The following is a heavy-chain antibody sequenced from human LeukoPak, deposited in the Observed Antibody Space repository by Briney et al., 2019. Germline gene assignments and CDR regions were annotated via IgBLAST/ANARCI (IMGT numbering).Heavy chain of an antibody. J-gene: IGHJ6*02. CDR2: IYTSGST. CDR3: ARHRFDRSWYSSGYYYYYGMDV. Sequence: SETLSLTCTVSGGSISSGSYYWSWIRQPAGKGLEWIGRIYTSGSTNYNPSLKSRVTISVDTSKNQFSLKLSSVTAADTAVYYCARHRFDRSWYSSGYYYYYGMDVWGQGTTVTVSS. V-gene: IGHV4-61*02. D-gene: IGHD6-13*01. CDR1: GGSISSGSYY.